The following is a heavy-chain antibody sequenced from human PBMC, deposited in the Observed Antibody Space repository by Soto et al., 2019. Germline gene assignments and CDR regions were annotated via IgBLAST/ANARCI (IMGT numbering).Heavy chain of an antibody. CDR3: ARGAGYYGSWSYNYYYYGMAV. V-gene: IGHV1-8*01. CDR1: GYTFTSYD. Sequence: QVQLVQSGAEVKKPGASVKVSCKASGYTFTSYDINWVRQATGQGLEWMGWMNPNSGNTGYAQKCQGRVTMTRNTSISTAYMELSSLRSEDTDVYYCARGAGYYGSWSYNYYYYGMAVWGQGTTVTVSS. CDR2: MNPNSGNT. D-gene: IGHD3-10*01. J-gene: IGHJ6*02.